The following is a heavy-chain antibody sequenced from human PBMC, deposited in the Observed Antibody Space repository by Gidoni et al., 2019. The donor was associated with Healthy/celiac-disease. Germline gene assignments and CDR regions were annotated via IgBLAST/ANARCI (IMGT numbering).Heavy chain of an antibody. CDR2: TDWDDDK. J-gene: IGHJ4*02. Sequence: QFPLRESAPALVKPTQPLPLPCTFSWLSLSTSGMSVGWIRQPTGKALEWLARTDWDDDKDYRTSLKTRLTISKDTSKNQVVLTMTNMDPVDTATYYCARIDRAVAGFDYWGQGTLVTVSS. CDR1: WLSLSTSGMS. D-gene: IGHD6-19*01. V-gene: IGHV2-70*15. CDR3: ARIDRAVAGFDY.